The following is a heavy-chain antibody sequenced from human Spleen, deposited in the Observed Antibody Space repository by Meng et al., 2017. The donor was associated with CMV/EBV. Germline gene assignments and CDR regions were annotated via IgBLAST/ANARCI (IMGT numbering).Heavy chain of an antibody. J-gene: IGHJ4*02. Sequence: LQLQESGPGLVKPAETLSLTCTVSGGSISSSSYYWGWIRQPPGKGLEWIGSIYYSGSTYYNPSLKSRVTISVDTSKNQFSLKLSSVTAADTAVYYCARYHSSGWYENYWGQGTLVTVSS. CDR1: GGSISSSSYY. CDR3: ARYHSSGWYENY. V-gene: IGHV4-39*07. CDR2: IYYSGST. D-gene: IGHD6-19*01.